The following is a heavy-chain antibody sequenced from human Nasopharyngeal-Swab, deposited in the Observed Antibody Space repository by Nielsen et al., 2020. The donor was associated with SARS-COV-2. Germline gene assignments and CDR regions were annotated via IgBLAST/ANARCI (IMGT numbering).Heavy chain of an antibody. J-gene: IGHJ4*02. Sequence: GGSLRPSFAASGFTFSSYSMNWVRQAPGKGLEWVSSISSSSSYIYYADSVKGRFTISRDKAKNSLYLQMNSLRAEDTAVYYCATHSGYSGYDPFDYWGQGTLVTVSS. D-gene: IGHD5-12*01. CDR1: GFTFSSYS. V-gene: IGHV3-21*01. CDR2: ISSSSSYI. CDR3: ATHSGYSGYDPFDY.